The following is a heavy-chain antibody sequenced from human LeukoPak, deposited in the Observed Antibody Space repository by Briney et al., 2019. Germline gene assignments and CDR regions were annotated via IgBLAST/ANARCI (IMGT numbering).Heavy chain of an antibody. CDR3: ARVASRWSNYYYYYMEV. CDR2: IWYDGSNK. CDR1: GFTFSSYG. J-gene: IGHJ6*03. D-gene: IGHD6-13*01. Sequence: GGSLRLSCAASGFTFSSYGMHWVRQAPGKGLEWVAVIWYDGSNKYYADSVKGRFTISRDNSKNTLYLQMNSLRAEDTAVYYCARVASRWSNYYYYYMEVWGKGTTVTVSS. V-gene: IGHV3-33*01.